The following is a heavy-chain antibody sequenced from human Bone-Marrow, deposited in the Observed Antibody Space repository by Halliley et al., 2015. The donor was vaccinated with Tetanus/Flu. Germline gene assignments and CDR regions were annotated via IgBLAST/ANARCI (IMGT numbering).Heavy chain of an antibody. V-gene: IGHV3-74*01. CDR2: INNDGSLT. Sequence: SLRLSCAASGFTFSTFWMQWVRQVPGKGLMWVSTINNDGSLTGYADSVRGRFSISRDNAKNTLYLQMNSLRAEDTAFYYCGRGPIATDLGNTPDYWGQGTLVTVSS. D-gene: IGHD6-25*01. J-gene: IGHJ4*02. CDR1: GFTFSTFW. CDR3: GRGPIATDLGNTPDY.